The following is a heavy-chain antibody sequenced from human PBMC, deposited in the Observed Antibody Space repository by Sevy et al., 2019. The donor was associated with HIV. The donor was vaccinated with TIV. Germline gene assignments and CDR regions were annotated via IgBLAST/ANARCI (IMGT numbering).Heavy chain of an antibody. Sequence: GGSLRLSCAASGFTFSNYWMSWVRQAPGKGLEWVAHIKRDGSEKYYVYSVKGRFTISRDKAKNSLYLQMNSLGAEDTAVYYCARDCSSTTCLWGMDVWGQGTTVTVSS. CDR2: IKRDGSEK. CDR3: ARDCSSTTCLWGMDV. CDR1: GFTFSNYW. J-gene: IGHJ6*02. D-gene: IGHD2-2*01. V-gene: IGHV3-7*03.